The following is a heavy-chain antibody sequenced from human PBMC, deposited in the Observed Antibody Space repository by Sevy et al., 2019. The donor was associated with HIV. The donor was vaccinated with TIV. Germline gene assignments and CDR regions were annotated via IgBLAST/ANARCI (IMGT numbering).Heavy chain of an antibody. CDR3: AKARHDYVWGSYRSGP. Sequence: GGSLRLSCAASGFTFSSYGMHWVRQAPGKGLEWVAVISYDGSNKYYADSVKGRFTISRDNSKNTLNLQMNSLRAEDTAVYYCAKARHDYVWGSYRSGPWGQGTLVTVSS. D-gene: IGHD3-16*02. CDR1: GFTFSSYG. V-gene: IGHV3-30*18. J-gene: IGHJ5*02. CDR2: ISYDGSNK.